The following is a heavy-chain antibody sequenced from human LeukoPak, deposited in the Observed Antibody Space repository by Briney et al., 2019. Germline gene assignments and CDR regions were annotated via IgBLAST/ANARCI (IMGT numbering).Heavy chain of an antibody. J-gene: IGHJ5*02. Sequence: GASVKVSCKASGGTFSSYAISWVRQAPGQGLEWMGGIIPISGTANYAQKFQGRVTITADESTSTAYMELSSLRSEDTAVYYCAIDASSGYTPWGQGTLVTVSS. CDR3: AIDASSGYTP. D-gene: IGHD3-22*01. V-gene: IGHV1-69*13. CDR1: GGTFSSYA. CDR2: IIPISGTA.